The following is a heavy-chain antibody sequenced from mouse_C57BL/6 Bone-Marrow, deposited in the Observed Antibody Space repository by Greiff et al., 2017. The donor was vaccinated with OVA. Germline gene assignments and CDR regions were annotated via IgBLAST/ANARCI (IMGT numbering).Heavy chain of an antibody. J-gene: IGHJ1*03. Sequence: VKLQESGAELVRPGTSVKMSCKATGYTFTNYWIGWAKQRPGHGLEWIGDIYPGGGYTNYNEKFKGKATLTAEKSSSTAYMQFSSLTSEDSAIYYCASGNYGYWYFDVWGTGTTVTVSS. CDR1: GYTFTNYW. CDR2: IYPGGGYT. D-gene: IGHD2-1*01. V-gene: IGHV1-63*01. CDR3: ASGNYGYWYFDV.